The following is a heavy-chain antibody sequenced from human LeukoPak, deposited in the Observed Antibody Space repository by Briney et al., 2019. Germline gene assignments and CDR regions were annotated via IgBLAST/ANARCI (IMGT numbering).Heavy chain of an antibody. CDR2: IYSSGRT. V-gene: IGHV3-66*01. CDR1: GFTVSRIF. Sequence: GGSLRLSCAASGFTVSRIFMSWVRQAPGKGLDWVSLIYSSGRTYYADSVKGRFTISRDNSKNTLYLQMNSLRAEDTAVYYCARSPLDYGSGSYYSWYFDLWGRGTLVTVSS. CDR3: ARSPLDYGSGSYYSWYFDL. D-gene: IGHD3-10*01. J-gene: IGHJ2*01.